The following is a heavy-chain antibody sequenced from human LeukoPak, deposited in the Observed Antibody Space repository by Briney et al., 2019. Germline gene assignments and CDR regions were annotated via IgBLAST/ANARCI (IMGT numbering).Heavy chain of an antibody. CDR2: ISYDGSNK. CDR3: ARDFKGIVVVTCPGY. CDR1: GFTFSSYA. V-gene: IGHV3-30*04. Sequence: QPGRSLRLSCAASGFTFSSYAMHWVRQAPGKGLEWVAVISYDGSNKYYADSVKGRFTISRDNSKNTLYLQMNSLRAEDTAVYYCARDFKGIVVVTCPGYWGQGTLVTVSS. J-gene: IGHJ4*02. D-gene: IGHD2-21*02.